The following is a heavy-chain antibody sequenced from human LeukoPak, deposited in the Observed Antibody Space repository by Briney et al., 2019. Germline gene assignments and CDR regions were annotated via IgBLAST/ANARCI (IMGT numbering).Heavy chain of an antibody. Sequence: SETLSLTCTVSGGSISSYYWSWIRQPPGKGLEWIGYIYYSGSTNYNPSLKSRVTISVDTSKNQFSLKLSSVTAADTAVYYCARDRLNYHGSGSYYYYYGMDVWGQGTTVTVSS. V-gene: IGHV4-59*01. D-gene: IGHD3-10*01. CDR3: ARDRLNYHGSGSYYYYYGMDV. J-gene: IGHJ6*02. CDR2: IYYSGST. CDR1: GGSISSYY.